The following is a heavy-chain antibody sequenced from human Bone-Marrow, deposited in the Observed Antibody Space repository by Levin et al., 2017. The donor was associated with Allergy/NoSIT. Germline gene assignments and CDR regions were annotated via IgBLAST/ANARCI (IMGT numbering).Heavy chain of an antibody. CDR2: ISGSGGST. CDR3: AKDAQLELRDGSYYFDY. Sequence: HPGGSLRLSCAASGFTFSSYAMSWVRQAPGKGLEWVSAISGSGGSTYYADSVKGRFTISRDNSKNTLYLQMNSLRAEDTAVYYCAKDAQLELRDGSYYFDYWGQGTLVTVSS. V-gene: IGHV3-23*01. J-gene: IGHJ4*02. CDR1: GFTFSSYA. D-gene: IGHD1-7*01.